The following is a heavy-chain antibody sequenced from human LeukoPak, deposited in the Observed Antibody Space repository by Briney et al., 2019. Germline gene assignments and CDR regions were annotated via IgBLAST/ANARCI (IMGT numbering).Heavy chain of an antibody. CDR2: IYYSGST. V-gene: IGHV4-39*01. CDR3: ARVVAAHNYFDY. CDR1: GGSISSSSYY. Sequence: SETLSLTCTVSGGSISSSSYYWGWIRQPPGKGLEWIGSIYYSGSTYYNPSLKSRVTISVDTSKNQLSLKLSSVTAADTAVYYCARVVAAHNYFDYWGQGTLVTVSS. J-gene: IGHJ4*02. D-gene: IGHD2-15*01.